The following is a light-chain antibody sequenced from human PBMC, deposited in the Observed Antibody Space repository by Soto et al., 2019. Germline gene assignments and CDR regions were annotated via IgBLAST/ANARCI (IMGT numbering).Light chain of an antibody. J-gene: IGLJ1*01. CDR1: SSDVGAYIY. V-gene: IGLV2-14*01. CDR3: CSYKSRRTYV. Sequence: QSALTQPASVSGSPGQSITISCTGTSSDVGAYIYVSWYQHHPGKAPKVMIYEVTNRPSGVSDRFSGSKSGNTASLTISGLQDEQEADYYCCSYKSRRTYVFGTGTKVTV. CDR2: EVT.